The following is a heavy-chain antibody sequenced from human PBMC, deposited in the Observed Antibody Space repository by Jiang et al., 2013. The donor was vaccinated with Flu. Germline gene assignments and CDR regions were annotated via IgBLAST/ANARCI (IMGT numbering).Heavy chain of an antibody. CDR3: ARAVDPNWNYMPCDS. D-gene: IGHD1-7*01. J-gene: IGHJ4*02. CDR1: GFTFSDYA. Sequence: QLVESGGGVVQPGRSLRLSCAASGFTFSDYAIHWVRQAPGKGLEWVALISYDGSYKYYTDSVKGRFTISRDNPTNTLYLQMNSLRDEDTAVYYCARAVDPNWNYMPCDSWGQGTLVTVSS. CDR2: ISYDGSYK. V-gene: IGHV3-30-3*01.